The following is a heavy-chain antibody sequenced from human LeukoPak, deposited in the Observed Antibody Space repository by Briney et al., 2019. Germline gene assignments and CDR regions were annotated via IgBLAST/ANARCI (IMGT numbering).Heavy chain of an antibody. CDR1: GGSISSGGYY. Sequence: SETLSLTCTVSGGSISSGGYYWSWIRQPPGKGLEWIGYIYHSGSTYYNPSLKSRVTISVDRSKNQFSLKLSSVTAADTAVYYCARRSKSDRKNWFDPWGQGTLVTVSS. CDR3: ARRSKSDRKNWFDP. J-gene: IGHJ5*02. CDR2: IYHSGST. V-gene: IGHV4-30-2*01.